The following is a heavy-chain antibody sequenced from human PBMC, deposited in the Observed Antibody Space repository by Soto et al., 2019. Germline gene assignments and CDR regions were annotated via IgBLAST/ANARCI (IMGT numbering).Heavy chain of an antibody. CDR2: ISGSGGST. V-gene: IGHV3-23*01. CDR1: GFTFSSYA. J-gene: IGHJ4*02. D-gene: IGHD3-16*01. Sequence: GGSLRLSCAASGFTFSSYAMSWVCQAPGKGLEWVSAISGSGGSTYYADSVKGWFTISRDNSKNTLYLQMNSLRAEDTAVYYCAKGDPFTPYYFDYWGQGTLVTVSS. CDR3: AKGDPFTPYYFDY.